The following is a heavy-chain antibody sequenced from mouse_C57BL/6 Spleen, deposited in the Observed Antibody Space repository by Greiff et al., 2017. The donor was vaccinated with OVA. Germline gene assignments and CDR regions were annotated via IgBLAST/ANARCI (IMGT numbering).Heavy chain of an antibody. J-gene: IGHJ2*01. V-gene: IGHV3-3*01. CDR3: ARGTYYGSSDVYFDY. Sequence: EVKLQESGPSLVRPSQTLSLTCTVTGFSINSDCYWIWIRQFPGNKLEYIGYTFYSGITYYNPSLESRTYITRDTSKNQFSLKLSSVTTEDTATYYCARGTYYGSSDVYFDYWGQGTTLTVSS. CDR2: TFYSGIT. D-gene: IGHD1-1*01. CDR1: GFSINSDCY.